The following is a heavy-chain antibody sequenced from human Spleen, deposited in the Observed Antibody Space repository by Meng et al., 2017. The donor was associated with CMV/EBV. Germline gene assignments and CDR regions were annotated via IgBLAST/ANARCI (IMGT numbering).Heavy chain of an antibody. CDR3: ARLVVVPAANWFDP. V-gene: IGHV1-2*02. CDR1: GYTFTGYY. D-gene: IGHD2-2*01. Sequence: ASVKVSCKASGYTFTGYYMHWVRQAPGQGLEWMGWINPNSGGTNYAQKFQGRVTMTRDTSISTAYMELSRLRSDDTAVYYWARLVVVPAANWFDPWGQGTLVTVSS. CDR2: INPNSGGT. J-gene: IGHJ5*02.